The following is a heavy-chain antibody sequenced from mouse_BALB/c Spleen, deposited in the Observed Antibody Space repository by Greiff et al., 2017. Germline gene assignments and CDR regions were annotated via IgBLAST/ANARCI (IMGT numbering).Heavy chain of an antibody. D-gene: IGHD4-1*01. CDR3: AREDNWDAMDY. V-gene: IGHV14-3*02. J-gene: IGHJ4*01. CDR2: IDPANGNT. Sequence: VQLQQSGAELVKPGASVKLSCTASGFNIKDTYMHWVKQRPEQGLEWIGRIDPANGNTKYDPKFQGKATITADTSSNTAYLQLSSLTSEDTAVYYCAREDNWDAMDYWGQGTSVTVSS. CDR1: GFNIKDTY.